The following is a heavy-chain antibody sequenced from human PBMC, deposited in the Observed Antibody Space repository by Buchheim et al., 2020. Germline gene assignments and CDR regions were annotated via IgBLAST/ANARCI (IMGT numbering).Heavy chain of an antibody. CDR1: GFTFSNYW. CDR2: IKSDGSTD. CDR3: AGNIVATPDLGY. D-gene: IGHD5-12*01. J-gene: IGHJ4*02. Sequence: EVQLVESGGGLVQPGGSLRLSCAASGFTFSNYWMTWVRQAPGKGLEWVANIKSDGSTDFYVDSVKGRFTISSVHAKKSLYRQMNSLRVEDTAVYYCAGNIVATPDLGYWGQGTL. V-gene: IGHV3-7*01.